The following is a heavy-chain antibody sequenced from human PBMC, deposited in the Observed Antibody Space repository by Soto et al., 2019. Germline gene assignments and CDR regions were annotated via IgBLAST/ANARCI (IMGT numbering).Heavy chain of an antibody. CDR3: ARSGEYGASGRGDNWFDP. CDR2: ISGSGHYT. D-gene: IGHD2-8*01. J-gene: IGHJ5*02. V-gene: IGHV3-11*05. CDR1: GFTFSDYY. Sequence: QVQLVESGGGLVKPGGSLRLSCAASGFTFSDYYMNWIRQAPGKGLEWISVISGSGHYTKYADSVKGRFTISRDNAKNSLDLQMNSLRVDDTAVYYCARSGEYGASGRGDNWFDPWGQGTLVTVSS.